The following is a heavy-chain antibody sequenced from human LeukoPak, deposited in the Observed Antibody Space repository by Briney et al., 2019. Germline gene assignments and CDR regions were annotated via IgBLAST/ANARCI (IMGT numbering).Heavy chain of an antibody. CDR1: GFMFSRYW. CDR3: ARVPAMAGTYFDY. Sequence: GGSLRLSCAASGFMFSRYWMTWVRQAPGKGLEWVANIKEDGSEKYYVDSVKGRFTISRGNAENSLYLQMNSLRVEDTALYYCARVPAMAGTYFDYWGQGSLVTVSS. CDR2: IKEDGSEK. J-gene: IGHJ4*02. V-gene: IGHV3-7*04. D-gene: IGHD5-24*01.